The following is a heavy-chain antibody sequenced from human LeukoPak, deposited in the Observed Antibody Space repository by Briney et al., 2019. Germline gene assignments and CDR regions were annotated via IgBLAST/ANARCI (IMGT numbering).Heavy chain of an antibody. CDR3: AKDLDGTYCSSTSCYL. CDR2: ISGSGGNT. D-gene: IGHD2-2*01. J-gene: IGHJ1*01. Sequence: GGSLRLSCAASGFTFSSYAMSWVRQAPGKGLEWVSAISGSGGNTYYADSVKGRFTISRDNSKNTLYLQMNSLRAEDTAVYYCAKDLDGTYCSSTSCYLWGQGTLVTVSS. CDR1: GFTFSSYA. V-gene: IGHV3-23*01.